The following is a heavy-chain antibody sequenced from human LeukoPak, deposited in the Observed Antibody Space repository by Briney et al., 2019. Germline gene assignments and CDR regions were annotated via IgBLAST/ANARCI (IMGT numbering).Heavy chain of an antibody. CDR2: ISKSGINI. V-gene: IGHV3-11*01. D-gene: IGHD3-10*01. Sequence: GGSLRLSCAASGFTFSDYHMSWIRQAPGMGLEWVSDISKSGINIYYADSVKGRFTISRDNAKNSLFLQMNSLRAEDTAVYYCAKDKRPSWNYYGSGSYYPNWFDPWGQGTLVTVSS. CDR1: GFTFSDYH. J-gene: IGHJ5*02. CDR3: AKDKRPSWNYYGSGSYYPNWFDP.